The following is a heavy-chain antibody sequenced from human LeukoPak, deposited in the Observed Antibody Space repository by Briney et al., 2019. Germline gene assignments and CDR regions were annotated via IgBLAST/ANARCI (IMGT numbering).Heavy chain of an antibody. D-gene: IGHD6-13*01. CDR3: AREVYSSSRPADAFDI. CDR1: GFTFSYYS. V-gene: IGHV3-48*01. J-gene: IGHJ3*02. Sequence: PSGGSLRLSCAASGFTFSYYSMNWVRQAPGKGLEWVSYISSSSSIIYYADSVKGRFTISRDNAKNSLYLQMNSLRAEDTAVYYCAREVYSSSRPADAFDIWGQGTVVTVSS. CDR2: ISSSSSII.